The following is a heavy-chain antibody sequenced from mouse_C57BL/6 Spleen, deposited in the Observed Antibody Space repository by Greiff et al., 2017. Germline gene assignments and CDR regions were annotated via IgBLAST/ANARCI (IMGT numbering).Heavy chain of an antibody. Sequence: DVKVEESGGGLVKPGGSLKISCAASGFNFSSYAMSWVSQTQEKRLEWVATISDGCSYTYSPDNVKGRFTISRDNAKNNLYLQMSHLKSEDTAMYYCARDTDTWFAYWGQGTLVTVSA. CDR1: GFNFSSYA. V-gene: IGHV5-4*01. J-gene: IGHJ3*01. CDR3: ARDTDTWFAY. CDR2: ISDGCSYT.